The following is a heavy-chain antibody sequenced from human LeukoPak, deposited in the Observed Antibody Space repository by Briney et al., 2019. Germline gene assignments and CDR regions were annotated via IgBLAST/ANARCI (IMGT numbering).Heavy chain of an antibody. Sequence: GASVKVSCKASGYTFTGYYMHWVRQAPGQGLEWMGWIIPIFGAANYAQKFQGRVTITADKSTSTAYMELSSLRSEDTAVYYCARAVLEWLSYDAFDIWGQGTMVTVSS. V-gene: IGHV1-69*06. D-gene: IGHD3-3*01. J-gene: IGHJ3*02. CDR2: IIPIFGAA. CDR1: GYTFTGYY. CDR3: ARAVLEWLSYDAFDI.